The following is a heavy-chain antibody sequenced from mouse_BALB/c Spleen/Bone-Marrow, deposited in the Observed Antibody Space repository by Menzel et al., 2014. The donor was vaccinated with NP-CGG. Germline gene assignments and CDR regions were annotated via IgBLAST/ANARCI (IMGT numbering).Heavy chain of an antibody. CDR2: IYPGNVNT. V-gene: IGHV1S56*01. Sequence: VKVVESGPGLVKPGASVRISCKAAGYTFTSYYIHWVKQRPGQGLEWIGWIYPGNVNTKYNEKFKGKATLTADKSSSTAYIQLSSLTSEDSAVYFCAREANWNFDYWGQGTTLTVSS. D-gene: IGHD4-1*01. J-gene: IGHJ2*01. CDR3: AREANWNFDY. CDR1: GYTFTSYY.